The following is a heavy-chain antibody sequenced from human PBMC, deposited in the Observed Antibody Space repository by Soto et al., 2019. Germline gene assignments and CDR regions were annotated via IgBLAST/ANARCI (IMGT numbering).Heavy chain of an antibody. V-gene: IGHV1-18*01. CDR2: ISAYNGNT. J-gene: IGHJ4*02. CDR3: ARDVVVVAALHPLDY. Sequence: QVQLVQSGAEVKKPGASVEVSCKASGYTFTSYGISWVRQDPGQGLEWMGWISAYNGNTNYAQKLQGRVTMTTDTSTSTAYMELRSLRSDDTAVYYCARDVVVVAALHPLDYWGQGTLVTVSS. D-gene: IGHD2-15*01. CDR1: GYTFTSYG.